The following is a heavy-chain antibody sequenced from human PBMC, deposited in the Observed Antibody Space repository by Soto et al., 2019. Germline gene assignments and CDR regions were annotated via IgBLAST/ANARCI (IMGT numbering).Heavy chain of an antibody. Sequence: EVQLAESGGGLVQPGGSLKLSCAASGFTFSGSAMHWVRQASGKGLEWVGRIRNKTNSYATAYAASVKGRFTISRDDSKNTAYLQMNSLKPEDTAVYYCTSHSPEDMIRKWGQGTLVTVSS. CDR1: GFTFSGSA. CDR3: TSHSPEDMIRK. J-gene: IGHJ4*02. D-gene: IGHD2-15*01. V-gene: IGHV3-73*02. CDR2: IRNKTNSYAT.